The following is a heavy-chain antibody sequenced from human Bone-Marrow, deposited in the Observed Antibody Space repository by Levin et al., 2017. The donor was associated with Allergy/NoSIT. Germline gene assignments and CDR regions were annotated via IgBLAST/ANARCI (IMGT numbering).Heavy chain of an antibody. J-gene: IGHJ6*02. CDR3: ARDLRFSLPFWSGYYRYYYYYYGMDV. CDR1: GYTFTGYY. D-gene: IGHD3-3*01. CDR2: INPNSGGT. V-gene: IGHV1-2*06. Sequence: GESLKISCKASGYTFTGYYMHWVRQAPGQGLEWMGRINPNSGGTNYAQKFQGRVTMTRDTSISTAYMELSRLRSDDTAVYYCARDLRFSLPFWSGYYRYYYYYYGMDVWGQGTTVTVSS.